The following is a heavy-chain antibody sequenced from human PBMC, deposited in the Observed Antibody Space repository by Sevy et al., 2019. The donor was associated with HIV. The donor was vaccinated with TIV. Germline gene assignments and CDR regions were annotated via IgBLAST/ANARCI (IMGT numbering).Heavy chain of an antibody. Sequence: ASVKVSCKASGDTFSTYGLSWVRQAPGQGLAWMGGIIPIFGTPNYAQKFQGRVTITADESAGTAYMELSSLRSEDTALYYCAREGGVATTGDHDAFDIWGHGTLVTVSS. CDR3: AREGGVATTGDHDAFDI. J-gene: IGHJ3*02. V-gene: IGHV1-69*13. CDR2: IIPIFGTP. D-gene: IGHD7-27*01. CDR1: GDTFSTYG.